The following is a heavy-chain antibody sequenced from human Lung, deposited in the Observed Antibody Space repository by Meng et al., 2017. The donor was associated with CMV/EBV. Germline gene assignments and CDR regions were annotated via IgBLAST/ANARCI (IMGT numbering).Heavy chain of an antibody. CDR3: ARTLPPARGHRLDY. Sequence: SXTXSLXCAVHGESFSGYSWSWIRQPPGKGLEWIGEISHSGITNYNPSLKSRVTISLDTSKNQFSLKLNSVAAADTAVFYCARTLPPARGHRLDYWGQGTXVNGAS. CDR2: ISHSGIT. CDR1: GESFSGYS. V-gene: IGHV4-34*01. D-gene: IGHD1-14*01. J-gene: IGHJ4*02.